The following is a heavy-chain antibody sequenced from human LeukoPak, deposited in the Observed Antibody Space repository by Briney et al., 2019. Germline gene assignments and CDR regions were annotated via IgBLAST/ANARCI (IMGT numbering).Heavy chain of an antibody. CDR1: GYTFTGYY. CDR3: ARDWSQGQQLVLVPHSHFDY. CDR2: INPNSGGT. Sequence: APLKVSCKASGYTFTGYYMHWVRQAPGQGLEWMGWINPNSGGTNYAQKFQGRVTMTRDTSISTAYMELSRLRSEDTAVYYCARDWSQGQQLVLVPHSHFDYWGQGTLVTVSS. V-gene: IGHV1-2*02. D-gene: IGHD6-13*01. J-gene: IGHJ4*02.